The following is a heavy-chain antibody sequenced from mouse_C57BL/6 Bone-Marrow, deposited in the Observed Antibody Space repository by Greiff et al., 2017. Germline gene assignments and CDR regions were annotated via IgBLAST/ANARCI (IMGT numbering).Heavy chain of an antibody. V-gene: IGHV1-54*01. Sequence: QVQLQLSGAELVRPGASVKVSCKASGYAFTNYLIVWLKQRPGQGLVWIGVINPGSGGTNYNVMFKGKATLTANKYSSTAYMQLSSLTSKDSAVDNCARSRNWDSRFAYWRQRALVTVSA. CDR1: GYAFTNYL. CDR3: ARSRNWDSRFAY. J-gene: IGHJ3*01. D-gene: IGHD4-1*01. CDR2: INPGSGGT.